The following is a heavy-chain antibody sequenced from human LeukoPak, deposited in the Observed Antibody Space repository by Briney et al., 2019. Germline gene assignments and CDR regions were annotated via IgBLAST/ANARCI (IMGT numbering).Heavy chain of an antibody. Sequence: SQTQSLTCAVSGGSISTIGYSWSWIRRPPGTGLEWIGYIFPTGSTSYSPSLKSRVTISLDRSKNLFSMTLNSVTAADTAVYYCARMAGRTLDHWGQGTLVTVSS. V-gene: IGHV4-30-2*01. D-gene: IGHD1-7*01. J-gene: IGHJ4*02. CDR1: GGSISTIGYS. CDR2: IFPTGST. CDR3: ARMAGRTLDH.